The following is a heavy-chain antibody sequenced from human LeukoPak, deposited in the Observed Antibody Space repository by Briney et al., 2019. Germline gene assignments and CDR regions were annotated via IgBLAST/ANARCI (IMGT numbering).Heavy chain of an antibody. D-gene: IGHD3-22*01. Sequence: PGGSLRLSCAASGFTFSSYSMNWVRQAPGKGLEWVSSISGSSGYTYYADSVKGRFTISRDNSKNTLYLQMNSLRAEDTAVYYCALYDSSGYYSRWGQGTLVTVSS. J-gene: IGHJ4*02. CDR1: GFTFSSYS. V-gene: IGHV3-21*04. CDR3: ALYDSSGYYSR. CDR2: ISGSSGYT.